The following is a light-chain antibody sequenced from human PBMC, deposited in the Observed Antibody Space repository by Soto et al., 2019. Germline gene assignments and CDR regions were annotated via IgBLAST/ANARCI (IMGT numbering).Light chain of an antibody. V-gene: IGKV1-39*01. CDR1: QSIALS. Sequence: IQLTQCQSSLSAAVGDTVTMTCRASQSIALSVNWYQQKPGKATKLLIYVAFTLESGVPSRFSGSGSGTDFTLTICSLQPEDFATYYCSQTFKTPLTAGGGTEV. CDR2: VAF. CDR3: SQTFKTPLT. J-gene: IGKJ4*01.